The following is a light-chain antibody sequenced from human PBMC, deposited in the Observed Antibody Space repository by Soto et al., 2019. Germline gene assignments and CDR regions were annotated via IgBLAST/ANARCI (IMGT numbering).Light chain of an antibody. CDR1: QTVLHSSNNKNY. CDR3: QQYDRTPYT. CDR2: WAS. J-gene: IGKJ2*01. V-gene: IGKV4-1*01. Sequence: DNVMTQSPDSLGVSLGERATINCKSSQTVLHSSNNKNYLAWYQQKPGQPPKLLISWASTRQSGVPDRFSGSGAGTDFTLTITSLQAEDVAVYYCQQYDRTPYTFGQGTKLEIK.